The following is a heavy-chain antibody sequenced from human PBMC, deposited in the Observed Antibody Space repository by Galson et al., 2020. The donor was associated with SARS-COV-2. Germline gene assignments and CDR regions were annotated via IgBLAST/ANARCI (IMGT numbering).Heavy chain of an antibody. CDR2: ISYDGSNK. CDR3: VRQGVFDSSGYNPFDV. CDR1: GFTFSSYA. J-gene: IGHJ4*02. V-gene: IGHV3-30*04. Sequence: GESLKISCAASGFTFSSYAMHWVRQAPGKGLEWVAVISYDGSNKYYADSVKGRFTISRDNSKNTVDLQMNILTAEDTAIYYCVRQGVFDSSGYNPFDVWGQGTLVTVSS. D-gene: IGHD5-12*01.